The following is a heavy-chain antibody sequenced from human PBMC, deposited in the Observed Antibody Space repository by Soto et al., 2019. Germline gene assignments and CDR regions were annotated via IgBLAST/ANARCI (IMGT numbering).Heavy chain of an antibody. J-gene: IGHJ6*02. Sequence: EVQLEESGGGLVQPGGSLRLSCVASGFTFGDYWMSWVRQAPGQGLEWVANIGQTGTESFYVDSVKGRFTLSRDNAKNSLFLQMNNLRVEDTAIYYCARERGLEAAGQLDVWGQGTAVTVSS. CDR3: ARERGLEAAGQLDV. CDR1: GFTFGDYW. D-gene: IGHD6-13*01. V-gene: IGHV3-7*05. CDR2: IGQTGTES.